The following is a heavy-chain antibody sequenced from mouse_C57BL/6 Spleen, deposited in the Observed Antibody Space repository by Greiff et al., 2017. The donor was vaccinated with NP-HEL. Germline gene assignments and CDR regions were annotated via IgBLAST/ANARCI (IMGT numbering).Heavy chain of an antibody. CDR1: GYTFTDYN. J-gene: IGHJ4*01. CDR2: INPNNGGT. D-gene: IGHD2-1*01. Sequence: EVQLQQSGPELVKPGASVTIPCKASGYTFTDYNMDWVKQSHGKSLEWIGDINPNNGGTIYNQKFKGKATLTVDKSSSTAYMELRSLTSEDTAVYYCARGYGNYNAMDYWGQGTSVTVSS. V-gene: IGHV1-18*01. CDR3: ARGYGNYNAMDY.